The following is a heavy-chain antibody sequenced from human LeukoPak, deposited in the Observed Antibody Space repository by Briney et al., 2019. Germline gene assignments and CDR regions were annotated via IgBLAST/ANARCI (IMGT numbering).Heavy chain of an antibody. Sequence: GGSLKLSCVDSGFTFTNAWMSWVRQAPGKGLEWIGRIKSKTDGETTNYAEPVRGRFTISRDDSKSAVYLQMNSLKIEDTAVYYCTTDLGTYYHGSQRLIPIDYWGQGTLVTVSS. CDR1: GFTFTNAW. J-gene: IGHJ4*02. D-gene: IGHD3-10*01. V-gene: IGHV3-15*01. CDR2: IKSKTDGETT. CDR3: TTDLGTYYHGSQRLIPIDY.